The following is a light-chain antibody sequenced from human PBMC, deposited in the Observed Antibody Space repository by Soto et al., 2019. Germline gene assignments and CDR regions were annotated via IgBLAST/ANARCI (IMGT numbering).Light chain of an antibody. CDR1: QSVGSN. CDR2: GVS. CDR3: QQYYDWPWT. V-gene: IGKV3-15*01. J-gene: IGKJ1*01. Sequence: EKVMTQSPGSLSVSPGERAALSCRASQSVGSNLAWYQRKPGQAPRLLIYGVSTRATGIPSRFSGSGSGTEFTLTISSLQSEDFAVYYCQQYYDWPWTFGQGTTVEIK.